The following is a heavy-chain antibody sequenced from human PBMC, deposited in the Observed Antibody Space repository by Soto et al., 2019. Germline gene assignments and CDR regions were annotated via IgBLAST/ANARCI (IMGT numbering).Heavy chain of an antibody. V-gene: IGHV3-7*03. D-gene: IGHD6-19*01. CDR2: IKHDGTEK. CDR3: ARGVSGWAEVVY. Sequence: EVQLVESGGGLVQPGGSLRLSCAASGFTFSSFWMNWVRQAPGKGLAWVANIKHDGTEKYYVDSVKGRFTISRDNAKNSLYLQMNSLRVEDTAVYYCARGVSGWAEVVYCGQGTLVNVSS. J-gene: IGHJ4*02. CDR1: GFTFSSFW.